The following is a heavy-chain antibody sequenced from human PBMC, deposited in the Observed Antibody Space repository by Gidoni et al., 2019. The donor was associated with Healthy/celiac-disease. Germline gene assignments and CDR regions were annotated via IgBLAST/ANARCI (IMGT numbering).Heavy chain of an antibody. V-gene: IGHV4-34*01. J-gene: IGHJ6*03. CDR3: ARGVTLLWFSSYYYYMDV. CDR2: INHSGST. D-gene: IGHD3-10*01. Sequence: QVQLQQWGAGLLTPSETLSLTCAVYGGSFSGYYWSWIRQPPGKGLEWIGEINHSGSTNYNPSLKSRVTISVDTSKNQFSLKLSSVTAADTAVYYCARGVTLLWFSSYYYYMDVWGKGTTVTVSS. CDR1: GGSFSGYY.